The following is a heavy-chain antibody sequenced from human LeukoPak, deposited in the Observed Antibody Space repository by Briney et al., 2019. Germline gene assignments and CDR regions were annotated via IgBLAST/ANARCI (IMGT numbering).Heavy chain of an antibody. CDR2: ISAYNGNT. D-gene: IGHD3-10*01. Sequence: GASVKVSCKASGYTFTSYGISWVRQAPGQGLEWMGWISAYNGNTNYAQKLQGRVTMTTDTSTSTAYMELRSLRSDDTAVYYCARAGVTMVRGVIGWFDPWGQGTLVNVYS. V-gene: IGHV1-18*01. CDR3: ARAGVTMVRGVIGWFDP. J-gene: IGHJ5*02. CDR1: GYTFTSYG.